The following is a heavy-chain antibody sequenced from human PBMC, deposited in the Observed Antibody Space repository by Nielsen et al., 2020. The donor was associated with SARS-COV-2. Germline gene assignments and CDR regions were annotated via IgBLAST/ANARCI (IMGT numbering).Heavy chain of an antibody. CDR2: IIPIFGTA. CDR3: ARAFSYYCSGGSCSQEDDYYYGMDV. Sequence: SVKVSCKASGGTFSSYAISWVRQAPGQGLEWMGGIIPIFGTANYAQKCQGRVTITADESTSTAYMELSSLRSEDTAVYYCARAFSYYCSGGSCSQEDDYYYGMDVWGQGTTVTVSS. CDR1: GGTFSSYA. D-gene: IGHD2-15*01. J-gene: IGHJ6*02. V-gene: IGHV1-69*13.